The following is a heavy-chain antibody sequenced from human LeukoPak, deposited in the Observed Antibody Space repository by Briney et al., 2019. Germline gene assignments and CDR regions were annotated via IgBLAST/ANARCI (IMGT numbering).Heavy chain of an antibody. D-gene: IGHD3-22*01. V-gene: IGHV3-30*02. CDR1: GFTFSTYA. CDR3: AKDIYDSSGYYFPTPDY. CDR2: IWYDGSNK. Sequence: GGSLRLSCAASGFTFSTYAMHWVRQAPGKGLEWVAVIWYDGSNKYYADSVKGRFTISRDNSKNTLYLQMNSLRAEDTAVYYCAKDIYDSSGYYFPTPDYWGQGTLVTVSS. J-gene: IGHJ4*02.